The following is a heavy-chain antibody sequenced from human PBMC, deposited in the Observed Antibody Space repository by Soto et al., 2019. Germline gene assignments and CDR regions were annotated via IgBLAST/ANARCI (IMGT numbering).Heavy chain of an antibody. J-gene: IGHJ4*02. V-gene: IGHV4-31*03. Sequence: QVQLQESGPGLVKPSQTLSLTCTVSGGSISSGGYYWSWIRQLPGKGLDYLGYIYYSGSTYYNPSLKRRVTISVDTSKNQFSLMLSSVTAADTAGYYCAAEVGFGPLFDYWGQGTLVTVSS. CDR1: GGSISSGGYY. CDR2: IYYSGST. CDR3: AAEVGFGPLFDY. D-gene: IGHD3-16*01.